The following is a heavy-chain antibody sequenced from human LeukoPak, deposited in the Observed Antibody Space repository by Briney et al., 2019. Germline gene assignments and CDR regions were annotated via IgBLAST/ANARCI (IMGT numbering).Heavy chain of an antibody. D-gene: IGHD3-9*01. V-gene: IGHV5-51*01. CDR1: GYSFTSYW. J-gene: IGHJ4*02. Sequence: GESLKISCKGSGYSFTSYWIGWVRQMPGKGLEWLGIIYPGDSDTRYSPSFQGQVTISADKSISTAYLQWSSLKASDTAMYYCARSPIYDILTGYLESPPIDYWGQGTLVTVSS. CDR3: ARSPIYDILTGYLESPPIDY. CDR2: IYPGDSDT.